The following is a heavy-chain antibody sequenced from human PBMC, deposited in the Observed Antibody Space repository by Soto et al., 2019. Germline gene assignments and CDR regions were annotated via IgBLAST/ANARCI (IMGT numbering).Heavy chain of an antibody. CDR2: IYHSGST. V-gene: IGHV4-4*02. CDR1: GGSISSSNW. Sequence: PSETLSLTCAVSGGSISSSNWWSWVRQPPGKGLEWIGEIYHSGSTNYNPSLKSRVTISVDKSKNQFSLKLSSVTAADTAVYYCARAMITFGGPTGFDYWGQGTLVTVS. D-gene: IGHD3-16*01. J-gene: IGHJ4*02. CDR3: ARAMITFGGPTGFDY.